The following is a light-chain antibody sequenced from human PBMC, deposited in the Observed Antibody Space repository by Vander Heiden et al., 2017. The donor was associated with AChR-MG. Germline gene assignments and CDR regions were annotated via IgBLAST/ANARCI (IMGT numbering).Light chain of an antibody. CDR1: SYNIGNNA. Sequence: QSVLTQPPPVSEAPRQRVTISCSGSSYNIGNNAVNWYQQLPGKAPKLLIYYDDLLPSGVSDRFSGSKSGTSASLAISGLQSEDEADYYCAAWDDSLNGPVFGGGTKLTVL. CDR2: YDD. V-gene: IGLV1-36*01. CDR3: AAWDDSLNGPV. J-gene: IGLJ2*01.